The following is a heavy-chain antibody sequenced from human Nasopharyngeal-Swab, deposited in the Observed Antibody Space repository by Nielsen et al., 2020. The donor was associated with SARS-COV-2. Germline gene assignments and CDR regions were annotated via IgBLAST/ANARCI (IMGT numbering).Heavy chain of an antibody. CDR3: ARAPGVDYYYYMDV. V-gene: IGHV1-3*01. Sequence: SVNVSCKVSGYTFTNYGIHWVRQAPGQRLEWMGWINPGTVNTKYSQKFQGRVTISRDTSASTAYMELSSLRSEDTAVYYCARAPGVDYYYYMDVWGNGTTVTVSS. CDR2: INPGTVNT. CDR1: GYTFTNYG. J-gene: IGHJ6*03.